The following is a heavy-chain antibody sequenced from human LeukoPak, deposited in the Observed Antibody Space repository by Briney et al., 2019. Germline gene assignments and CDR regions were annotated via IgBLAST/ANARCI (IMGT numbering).Heavy chain of an antibody. V-gene: IGHV3-74*01. CDR3: ARGGPRRGAYFDY. CDR2: INTDGTST. Sequence: GGSLRLSCAASGFTFSTYWMNWVRHAPGKGLVWVSRINTDGTSTNYADSVKGRFTISRDNAKNTVYLQMNSLRAEDTAVYYCARGGPRRGAYFDYWGQGSLVTVSS. CDR1: GFTFSTYW. J-gene: IGHJ4*02.